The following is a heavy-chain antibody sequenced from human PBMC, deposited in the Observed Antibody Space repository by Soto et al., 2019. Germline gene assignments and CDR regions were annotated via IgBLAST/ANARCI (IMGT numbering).Heavy chain of an antibody. CDR1: GGSISSGDYY. D-gene: IGHD2-21*02. V-gene: IGHV4-30-4*01. Sequence: SETLSLTCTVSGGSISSGDYYWSWIRQPPGKGLEWIGYIYYSGSTYYNPSLKSRVTISVDTSKNQFSLKLSSVTAADTAVYYCARGPAFGGDYYFDYWGQGTLVTVSS. J-gene: IGHJ4*02. CDR3: ARGPAFGGDYYFDY. CDR2: IYYSGST.